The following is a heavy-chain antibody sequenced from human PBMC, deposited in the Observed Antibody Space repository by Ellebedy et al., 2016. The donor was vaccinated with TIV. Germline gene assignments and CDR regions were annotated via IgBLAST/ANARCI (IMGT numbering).Heavy chain of an antibody. V-gene: IGHV3-30*02. D-gene: IGHD3-10*01. CDR2: IRYDGTNK. J-gene: IGHJ4*02. Sequence: PGGSLRLSCAASGFIFSSYGMHLVRQAPRKGLEWVAFIRYDGTNKFYADSVKGRFIISRDNSKNTLYLQMNSLRAEDTAVYYCAKDRLWRGSGTQTFDNWGQGTLVTVSS. CDR3: AKDRLWRGSGTQTFDN. CDR1: GFIFSSYG.